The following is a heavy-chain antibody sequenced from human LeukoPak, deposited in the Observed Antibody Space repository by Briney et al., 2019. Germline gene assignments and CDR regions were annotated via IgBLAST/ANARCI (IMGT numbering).Heavy chain of an antibody. Sequence: PGGSLRLSCAASGFSFSDYYMSWIRQAPGKGLEWVSYMSSSGDTIYYADSVKGRFTISRDNAKNTLYLQMNSLRAEDTAVYYCARDRIRAMVVNYYYYMDVWGKGTTVTVSS. D-gene: IGHD5-18*01. CDR1: GFSFSDYY. J-gene: IGHJ6*03. CDR2: MSSSGDTI. CDR3: ARDRIRAMVVNYYYYMDV. V-gene: IGHV3-11*04.